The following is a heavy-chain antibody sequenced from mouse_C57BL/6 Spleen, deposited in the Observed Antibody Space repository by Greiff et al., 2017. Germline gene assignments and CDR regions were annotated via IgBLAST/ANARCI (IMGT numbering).Heavy chain of an antibody. CDR1: GYTFTSYW. CDR2: IDPSDSYT. Sequence: QVQLQQPGAELVMPGASVKLSCKASGYTFTSYWMHWVKQRPGQGLEWIGEIDPSDSYTNYNQKFKGKSTLPVDKSSSTAYMQLSSLTSEDSAVYYCARRGSSYPYYAMDYWGQGTSVTVSS. CDR3: ARRGSSYPYYAMDY. J-gene: IGHJ4*01. V-gene: IGHV1-69*01. D-gene: IGHD1-1*01.